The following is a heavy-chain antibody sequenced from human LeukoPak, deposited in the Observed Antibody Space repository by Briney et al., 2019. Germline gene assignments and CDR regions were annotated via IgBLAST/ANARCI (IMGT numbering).Heavy chain of an antibody. CDR3: ARDGGLQSHFDY. CDR2: IYHNGNS. J-gene: IGHJ4*02. V-gene: IGHV4-59*01. CDR1: GDSFNEYY. D-gene: IGHD5-24*01. Sequence: SETLSPTCSVFGDSFNEYYWNWVRQPPGKGLQWIGYIYHNGNSNYNPSLKGRLTISVDTAKNQFSLKLTSVTAADTAVYYCARDGGLQSHFDYWGQGALVTVSS.